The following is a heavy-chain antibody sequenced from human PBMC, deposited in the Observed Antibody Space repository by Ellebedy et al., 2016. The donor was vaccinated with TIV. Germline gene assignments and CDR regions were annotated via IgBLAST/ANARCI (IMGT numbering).Heavy chain of an antibody. CDR1: GGSISGDY. CDR3: ARSLAASDKVTYYFGMDV. J-gene: IGHJ6*02. V-gene: IGHV4-59*01. D-gene: IGHD6-13*01. Sequence: SETLSLXXTVSGGSISGDYWSWIRQPPGKGLEWIGYIYYSGSTNYNPSLKSRVTISVDTSKNQFSLKLSSVTAADTAVYYCARSLAASDKVTYYFGMDVWGQGTTVTVSS. CDR2: IYYSGST.